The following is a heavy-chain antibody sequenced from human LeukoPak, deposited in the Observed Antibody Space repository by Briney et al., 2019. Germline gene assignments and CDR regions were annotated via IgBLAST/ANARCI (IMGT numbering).Heavy chain of an antibody. CDR2: INPNNGGT. J-gene: IGHJ6*03. D-gene: IGHD3-10*01. CDR1: GYTFTGYY. CDR3: ARAGGAGLYYYYYMDV. Sequence: ASVTVSCKASGYTFTGYYMHWVRQAPGQGLEWMGWINPNNGGTNYAQKFQGRVTMTRDTSINTAYMELSRLRSDDTAVYSCARAGGAGLYYYYYMDVWGKGTTVTVSS. V-gene: IGHV1-2*02.